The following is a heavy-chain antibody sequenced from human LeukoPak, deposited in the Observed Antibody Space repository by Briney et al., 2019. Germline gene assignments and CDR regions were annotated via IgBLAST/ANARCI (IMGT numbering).Heavy chain of an antibody. Sequence: GASVKASCKASGYTFTSYDINWVRQATGQELEWMGWMNPNSGNTGYAQKFQGRVTMTRNTSISTAYMELSSLRSEDTAVYYCARGSLGSSWYILDYWGQGTLVTVSS. V-gene: IGHV1-8*01. D-gene: IGHD6-13*01. CDR3: ARGSLGSSWYILDY. CDR2: MNPNSGNT. J-gene: IGHJ4*02. CDR1: GYTFTSYD.